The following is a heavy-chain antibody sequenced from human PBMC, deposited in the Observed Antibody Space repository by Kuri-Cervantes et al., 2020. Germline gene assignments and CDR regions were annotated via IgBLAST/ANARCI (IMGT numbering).Heavy chain of an antibody. CDR1: GFNFSSFW. J-gene: IGHJ6*02. V-gene: IGHV3-7*01. CDR3: ARPIVVVPAATWEPYYYYYGMDV. Sequence: GESLKISCAASGFNFSSFWVSWVRQAPGKWLEWVANIKQDGSEKYYVDSVKGRFTISRDNAKNSLYLQMNSLRAEDTAVYYCARPIVVVPAATWEPYYYYYGMDVWGQGTTVTVSS. CDR2: IKQDGSEK. D-gene: IGHD2-2*01.